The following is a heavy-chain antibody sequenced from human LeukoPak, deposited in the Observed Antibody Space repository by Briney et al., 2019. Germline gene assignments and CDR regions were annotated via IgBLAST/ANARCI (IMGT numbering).Heavy chain of an antibody. D-gene: IGHD3-22*01. V-gene: IGHV4-38-2*02. J-gene: IGHJ4*02. CDR1: GYSISSGYY. CDR3: ARIGYYDSSGYSLDY. CDR2: IYYSGST. Sequence: PSETLSLTCTVSGYSISSGYYWGWIRQPPGKGLEWIGSIYYSGSTYYNPSLKSRVTISVDTSKSQFSLKLSSVTAADTAVYYCARIGYYDSSGYSLDYWGQGTLVTVSS.